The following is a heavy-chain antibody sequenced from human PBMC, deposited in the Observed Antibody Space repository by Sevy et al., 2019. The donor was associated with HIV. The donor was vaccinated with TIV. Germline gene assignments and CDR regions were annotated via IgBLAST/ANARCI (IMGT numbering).Heavy chain of an antibody. CDR3: ARYRKVLLVVYAIPFDAFDI. Sequence: GGSLRLSCTASGFTFSNHAMHWVRQGPGKGPEWVAFIRNDGSHEYYADSVKGRFTISRDNSKNTLYLPMNSLRPEDTAVYYCARYRKVLLVVYAIPFDAFDIWGQGTMVTVSS. CDR1: GFTFSNHA. V-gene: IGHV3-30*02. J-gene: IGHJ3*02. CDR2: IRNDGSHE. D-gene: IGHD2-8*02.